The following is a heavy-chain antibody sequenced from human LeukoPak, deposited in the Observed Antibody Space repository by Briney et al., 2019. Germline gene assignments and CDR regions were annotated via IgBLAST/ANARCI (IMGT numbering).Heavy chain of an antibody. J-gene: IGHJ5*02. CDR3: ARHGTVTLAQGWFDP. CDR2: IYPGDSDT. D-gene: IGHD4-17*01. CDR1: GYSFTTYW. V-gene: IGHV5-51*01. Sequence: GESLKISCKGSGYSFTTYWIGWARQMPGKGLEWMGIIYPGDSDTRYSPSFQGQVTISADKSISTAYLQWSSLKASDTAMYYCARHGTVTLAQGWFDPWGQGTLVTVSS.